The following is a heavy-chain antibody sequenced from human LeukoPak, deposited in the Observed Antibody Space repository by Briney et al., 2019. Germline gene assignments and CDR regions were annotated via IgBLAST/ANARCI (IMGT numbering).Heavy chain of an antibody. CDR1: GFTFSSYE. CDR3: ARDRWGYSYYYYGMDA. CDR2: ISSSGSTI. J-gene: IGHJ6*02. D-gene: IGHD1-26*01. V-gene: IGHV3-48*03. Sequence: GGSLRLSCAASGFTFSSYEMNWVRQAPGKGLEWVSYISSSGSTIYYADSVKGRFTISRDNAKNSLYLQMNSLRAEDTAVYYCARDRWGYSYYYYGMDAWGQGTTVTVSS.